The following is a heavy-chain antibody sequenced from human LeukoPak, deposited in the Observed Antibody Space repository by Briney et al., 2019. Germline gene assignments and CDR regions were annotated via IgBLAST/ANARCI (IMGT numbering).Heavy chain of an antibody. J-gene: IGHJ4*02. D-gene: IGHD3-10*01. CDR3: AKDPKSYYGSGGYPYYFDY. CDR2: ISGSGGST. Sequence: PGGSLRLSCAASGFTFSSYAMSWVRQAPGKGLEWVSAISGSGGSTYYADSVKGRFTISRDNSKNTLYLQMNSLRAEDTAVYYCAKDPKSYYGSGGYPYYFDYWGQGTLVTVSS. CDR1: GFTFSSYA. V-gene: IGHV3-23*01.